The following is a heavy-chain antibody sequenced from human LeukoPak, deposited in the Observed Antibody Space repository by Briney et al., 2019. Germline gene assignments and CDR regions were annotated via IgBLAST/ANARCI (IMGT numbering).Heavy chain of an antibody. D-gene: IGHD6-19*01. CDR3: ARDPTNTSGRYAYFDY. Sequence: ASVNVSCKASGYTFNHHGISWVRQAPGQGLEWMGWISCFNGDTHYAQKFQGRVTMTTDTSTTTAYMELRSLRSDDTALYYCARDPTNTSGRYAYFDYWGQGTLVTASS. CDR2: ISCFNGDT. CDR1: GYTFNHHG. V-gene: IGHV1-18*01. J-gene: IGHJ4*02.